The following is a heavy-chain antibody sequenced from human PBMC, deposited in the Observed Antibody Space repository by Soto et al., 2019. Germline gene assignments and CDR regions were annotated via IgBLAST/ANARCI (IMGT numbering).Heavy chain of an antibody. Sequence: QVQLQESGPGLVKPSETLSLTCTVSGGSISSYYWTWIRQPPGKGLEWIGYVYYSGGTNYNPSLQSRVTISVDTSKSQFSLNLSSVTAAETAVYYCARNHRYDSGWYESWGQGILVTVSS. J-gene: IGHJ5*01. CDR3: ARNHRYDSGWYES. D-gene: IGHD3-22*01. CDR1: GGSISSYY. V-gene: IGHV4-59*01. CDR2: VYYSGGT.